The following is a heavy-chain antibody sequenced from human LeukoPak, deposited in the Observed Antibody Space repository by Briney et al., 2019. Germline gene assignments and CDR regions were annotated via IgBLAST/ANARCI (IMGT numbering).Heavy chain of an antibody. CDR2: INPNSGGT. CDR1: GYTFTGYY. V-gene: IGHV1-2*02. J-gene: IGHJ4*02. Sequence: ASVRVSCKASGYTFTGYYMHWVRQAPGQGLEWMGWINPNSGGTNYAQKFQGRVTMTRDTSISTAYMELSRLRSDDTAVYYCAGGTSITMIVVALDYWGQGTQVTVSS. CDR3: AGGTSITMIVVALDY. D-gene: IGHD3-22*01.